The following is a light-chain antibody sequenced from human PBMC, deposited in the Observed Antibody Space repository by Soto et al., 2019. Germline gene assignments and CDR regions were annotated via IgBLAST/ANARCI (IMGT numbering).Light chain of an antibody. V-gene: IGKV3-15*01. J-gene: IGKJ2*01. Sequence: ETVMTQSPATLSVSPGERATLSCRASHSVSSNLAWYQQKPGQAPRLLIYGASARATGVPARFSGSGSETEFTLTISSLRSEDFAVYYCQQYNNWPPGYTFGQGTKVEIK. CDR2: GAS. CDR3: QQYNNWPPGYT. CDR1: HSVSSN.